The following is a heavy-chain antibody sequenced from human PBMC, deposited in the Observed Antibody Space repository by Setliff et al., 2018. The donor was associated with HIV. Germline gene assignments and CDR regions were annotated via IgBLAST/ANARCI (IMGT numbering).Heavy chain of an antibody. CDR1: GFTFSSYP. CDR2: VSHDGSYK. Sequence: GESLRLSCAGSGFTFSSYPMHWVRQAPGKGLEWVALVSHDGSYKYYADSVQGRFTISRDNSKNTLSLQMNSLRAGDTAVYYCARDLKFGSSGHYYYYMDIWGKGTTVTVSS. CDR3: ARDLKFGSSGHYYYYMDI. J-gene: IGHJ6*03. V-gene: IGHV3-30*04. D-gene: IGHD6-6*01.